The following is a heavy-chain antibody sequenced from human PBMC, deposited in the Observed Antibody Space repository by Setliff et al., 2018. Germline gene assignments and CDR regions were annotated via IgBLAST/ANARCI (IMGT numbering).Heavy chain of an antibody. V-gene: IGHV3-7*01. CDR1: GFTFSSYS. CDR2: IKQDGSEK. D-gene: IGHD3-10*01. Sequence: PGGSLRLSCAASGFTFSSYSMNWVRQAPGKGLEWVANIKQDGSEKYYVDSVKGRFTISRDNAKNSLYLQMNSLRAEDTAVYYCARDHVYGSQYYYYYYGMDVWGQGTTVTVSS. J-gene: IGHJ6*02. CDR3: ARDHVYGSQYYYYYYGMDV.